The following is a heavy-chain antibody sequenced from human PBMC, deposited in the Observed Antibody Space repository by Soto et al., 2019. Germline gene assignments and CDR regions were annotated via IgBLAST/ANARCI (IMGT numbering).Heavy chain of an antibody. Sequence: EGRLLESGGGLVQPGGSLEVSCRASRFNFANYAMSWVLQAPGKGPEWVSSVGGGGSDTRYGDSVRGRFTISRNDANFPLFLDMTGLSAEATDICFCGKDFIHRNSIYDPFDIWGQGTTVTVSS. CDR2: VGGGGSDT. D-gene: IGHD2-21*01. V-gene: IGHV3-23*01. J-gene: IGHJ3*02. CDR3: GKDFIHRNSIYDPFDI. CDR1: RFNFANYA.